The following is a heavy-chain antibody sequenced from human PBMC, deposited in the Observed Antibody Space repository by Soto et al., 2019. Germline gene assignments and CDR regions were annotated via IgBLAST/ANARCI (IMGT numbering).Heavy chain of an antibody. V-gene: IGHV3-15*01. J-gene: IGHJ4*02. CDR1: GFTFSNAW. D-gene: IGHD3-3*01. CDR2: IKSKTDGGTT. Sequence: GGSLRLSCAASGFTFSNAWMSWVRQAPGKGLEWVGRIKSKTDGGTTDYAAPVKGRFTISRDDSKNTLYLQMNSLKTEDTAVYYCTLNPDFWSGYYVSYWGQGTLVTVSS. CDR3: TLNPDFWSGYYVSY.